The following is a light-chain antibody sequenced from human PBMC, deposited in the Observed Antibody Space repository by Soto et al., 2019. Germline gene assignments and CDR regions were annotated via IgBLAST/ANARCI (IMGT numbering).Light chain of an antibody. CDR2: KVS. CDR1: QSLAYSDGXXY. V-gene: IGKV2-30*01. J-gene: IGKJ4*01. CDR3: MQGTHWPLT. Sequence: VLMTQSPLSLPVTLGQPASISCRSSQSLAYSDGXXYLNWXQQRPGQSPKRLIYKVSNRDSGVPDRFSGGGSGTDFTLKITRVEAEDVGVYYCMQGTHWPLTCGGGTKVDI.